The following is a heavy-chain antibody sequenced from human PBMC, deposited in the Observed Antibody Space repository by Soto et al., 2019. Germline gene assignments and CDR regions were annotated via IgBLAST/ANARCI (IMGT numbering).Heavy chain of an antibody. V-gene: IGHV1-46*01. D-gene: IGHD3-22*01. CDR3: EREGSYYFDSRNDY. CDR2: INPSGGTA. CDR1: GYTFSNHY. J-gene: IGHJ4*02. Sequence: QVQLVQSGAEVKRPGASVKISCEASGYTFSNHYIHWVRQAPGQGLEWIGIINPSGGTASNAQKFQGRVTMTRDTSASTAYLMLSSLTSGDTAVYYCEREGSYYFDSRNDYWGQGTLVTVSS.